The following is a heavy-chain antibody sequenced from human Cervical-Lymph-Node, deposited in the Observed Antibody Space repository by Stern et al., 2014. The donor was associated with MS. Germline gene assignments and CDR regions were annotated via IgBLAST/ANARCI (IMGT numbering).Heavy chain of an antibody. V-gene: IGHV1-69*01. CDR2: IIPIFGSA. CDR1: GGMFSSLG. Sequence: VQLVESGAEVKGPGSSVKVSCKASGGMFSSLGINWVRQASGQGLEWMGGIIPIFGSANYGPEFQDRVTITADAATRTGCMELSSLRSEDTAVYFCARDRRDAHTYAFDNWGQGTLVTVSS. CDR3: ARDRRDAHTYAFDN. J-gene: IGHJ3*02. D-gene: IGHD2-2*01.